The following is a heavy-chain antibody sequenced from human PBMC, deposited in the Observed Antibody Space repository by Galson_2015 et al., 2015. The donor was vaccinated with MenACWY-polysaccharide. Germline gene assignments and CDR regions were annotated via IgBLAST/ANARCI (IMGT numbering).Heavy chain of an antibody. CDR1: GFTFTASG. CDR2: ISYDGIHK. J-gene: IGHJ4*02. D-gene: IGHD4-17*01. V-gene: IGHV3-30*03. CDR3: ATVKGDYARGSLDN. Sequence: SLRLSCAASGFTFTASGMHWVRQAPGKGLEWVAVISYDGIHKHYTNSVRGRFTISRDNSKNTLYLQINSLRAEDTAVYYCATVKGDYARGSLDNWGQGTLVTVSS.